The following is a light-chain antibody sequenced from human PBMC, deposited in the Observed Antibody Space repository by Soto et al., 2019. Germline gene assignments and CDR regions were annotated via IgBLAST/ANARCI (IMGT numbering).Light chain of an antibody. CDR3: QQRSNWQIT. CDR2: DAS. Sequence: ETVLTHSQATLSFFPFACANLXPRASQSVSTYLAWYQQKPGQAPRLLIYDASNRVTGIPARFRGSGSGTDFTLTISSLEPDDFAVYYCQQRSNWQITFGQGTRLEIK. V-gene: IGKV3-11*01. CDR1: QSVSTY. J-gene: IGKJ5*01.